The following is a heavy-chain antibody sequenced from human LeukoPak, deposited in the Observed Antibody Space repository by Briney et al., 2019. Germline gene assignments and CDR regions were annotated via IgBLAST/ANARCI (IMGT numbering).Heavy chain of an antibody. V-gene: IGHV1-18*01. J-gene: IGHJ4*02. CDR2: ITPYNGNT. D-gene: IGHD4-23*01. Sequence: ASVKVSCKASGYTFIGYSISWVRQAPGHGLEWMGWITPYNGNTNYVQNFQGRVTMTTDTSTSTAYMELRSLRSDDTAVYYCAREYGGNPGLFGYWGQGTLVTLSS. CDR3: AREYGGNPGLFGY. CDR1: GYTFIGYS.